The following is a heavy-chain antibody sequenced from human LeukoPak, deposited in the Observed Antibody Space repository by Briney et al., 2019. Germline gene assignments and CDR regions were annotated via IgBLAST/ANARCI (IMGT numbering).Heavy chain of an antibody. Sequence: GGSLRLSCAASGFTFSSYWMHWVRQAPGKGLVWVSRINSDGSSTSYADSVKGRFTISRDNAKNTLYLQMNSLKAEDTAVYYCARELIIVGARPYDYWGQGTLVTVSS. D-gene: IGHD1-26*01. CDR1: GFTFSSYW. CDR3: ARELIIVGARPYDY. CDR2: INSDGSST. J-gene: IGHJ4*02. V-gene: IGHV3-74*01.